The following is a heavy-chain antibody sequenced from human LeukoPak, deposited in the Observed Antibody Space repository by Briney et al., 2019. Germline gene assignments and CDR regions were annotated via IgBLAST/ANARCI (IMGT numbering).Heavy chain of an antibody. CDR3: ARGGSTWCYFDY. Sequence: QPGRSLRLSCAASGFTFNTYAMHWVRQAAGEGLEWVVVVWYDGSDTYYGDSVKGRFTITRDNSKNTLYLQMNSLRGEDTAVYYCARGGSTWCYFDYWGQGTLVTVSS. V-gene: IGHV3-33*01. CDR2: VWYDGSDT. D-gene: IGHD6-13*01. J-gene: IGHJ4*02. CDR1: GFTFNTYA.